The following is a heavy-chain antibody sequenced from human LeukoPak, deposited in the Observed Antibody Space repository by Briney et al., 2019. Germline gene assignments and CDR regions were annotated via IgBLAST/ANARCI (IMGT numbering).Heavy chain of an antibody. Sequence: SETLSLTCTVSGGSISSDSYYWSWIRQPPGKGLEWTGEINHSGSTNYNPSLKSRVTISVDTSKNQFSLKLSSVTAADTAVYYCARRIKMDVWGKGTTVTVSS. CDR2: INHSGST. J-gene: IGHJ6*04. D-gene: IGHD2-15*01. CDR1: GGSISSDSYY. CDR3: ARRIKMDV. V-gene: IGHV4-39*07.